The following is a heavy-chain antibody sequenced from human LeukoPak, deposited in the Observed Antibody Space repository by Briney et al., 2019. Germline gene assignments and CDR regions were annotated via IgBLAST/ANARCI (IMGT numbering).Heavy chain of an antibody. CDR2: IYYSGST. Sequence: KTSETLSLTCTVSGGSISSYYCSWIRQPPGKGLEWIGYIYYSGSTNYNPSLKSRVTISVDTSKNQFSLKLSSVTAADTAVYYCARSRRLPPFDYWGQGTLVTVSS. V-gene: IGHV4-59*08. CDR3: ARSRRLPPFDY. D-gene: IGHD6-6*01. CDR1: GGSISSYY. J-gene: IGHJ4*02.